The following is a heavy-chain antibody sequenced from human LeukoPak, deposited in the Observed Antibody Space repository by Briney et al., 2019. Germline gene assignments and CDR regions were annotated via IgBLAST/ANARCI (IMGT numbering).Heavy chain of an antibody. J-gene: IGHJ4*02. CDR3: ARALRYSSGWALDY. D-gene: IGHD6-19*01. V-gene: IGHV6-1*01. CDR1: GDSVSSNSAA. CDR2: TYYRSKWYN. Sequence: SQTLSLTCAISGDSVSSNSAAWNWIRQSPSRGLEWLGRTYYRSKWYNDYAVSVESRITINPDTSKNHFSLQLNSVTPEDTAVYYCARALRYSSGWALDYWGQGTLVTVSS.